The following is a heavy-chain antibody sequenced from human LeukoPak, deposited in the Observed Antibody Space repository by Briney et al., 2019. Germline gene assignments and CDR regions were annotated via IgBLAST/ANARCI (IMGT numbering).Heavy chain of an antibody. CDR1: GGTFSSYA. V-gene: IGHV1-69*06. CDR3: ASSIFDSSGYSSPFDY. J-gene: IGHJ4*02. CDR2: IIPIFGTT. D-gene: IGHD3-22*01. Sequence: SVKVSCKASGGTFSSYAISWVRQAPGQGLEWMGGIIPIFGTTNYAQKFQGRVTITADKSTNTAYMELTSLRSDDTAVYYCASSIFDSSGYSSPFDYWGQGTLVTVSS.